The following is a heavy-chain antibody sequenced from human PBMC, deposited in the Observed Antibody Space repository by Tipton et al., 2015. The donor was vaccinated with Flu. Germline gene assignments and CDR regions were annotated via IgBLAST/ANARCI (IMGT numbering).Heavy chain of an antibody. J-gene: IGHJ5*01. Sequence: GLVKPSQTLTLTCTVSGDSISGDYYWGWIRQPPGKGLEWIGNIFHTGSTYHNPSLRSRVTISVDTSKNQFSLKVFSVTAADTAVYHCARRDYSNYVSEPKNWFDSWGQGTLVTVSS. CDR2: IFHTGST. V-gene: IGHV4-38-2*02. D-gene: IGHD4-11*01. CDR1: GDSISGDYY. CDR3: ARRDYSNYVSEPKNWFDS.